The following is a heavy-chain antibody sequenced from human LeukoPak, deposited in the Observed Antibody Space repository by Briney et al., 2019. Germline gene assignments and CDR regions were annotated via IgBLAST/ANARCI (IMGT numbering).Heavy chain of an antibody. V-gene: IGHV4-39*01. D-gene: IGHD2/OR15-2a*01. CDR2: IYYSGST. CDR3: ARLLSIADAFDT. J-gene: IGHJ3*02. Sequence: PSETLSLTCTVSGGSISSNSYYWGWIRQPPGKGLEWIGSIYYSGSTYYNPSLKSRVTISVDTSKNQFSLKLSSVTAADTAIYYCARLLSIADAFDTWGQGTMVTVSS. CDR1: GGSISSNSYY.